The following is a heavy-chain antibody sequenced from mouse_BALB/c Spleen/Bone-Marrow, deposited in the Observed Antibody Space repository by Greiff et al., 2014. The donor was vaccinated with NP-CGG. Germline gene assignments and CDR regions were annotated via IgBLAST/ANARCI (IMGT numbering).Heavy chain of an antibody. CDR2: ISDGGSYT. CDR3: ARDRGVQGYAMDY. CDR1: GFTFSDYY. J-gene: IGHJ4*01. V-gene: IGHV5-4*02. D-gene: IGHD2-14*01. Sequence: EVKVEESGGGLVKPGGSLKLSCAASGFTFSDYYMYWVRQTPEKRLEWVATISDGGSYTYYPDSVKGRFTISRDNAKNNLYLQMSSLKSEDTAMYYCARDRGVQGYAMDYWGQGTSVTVSS.